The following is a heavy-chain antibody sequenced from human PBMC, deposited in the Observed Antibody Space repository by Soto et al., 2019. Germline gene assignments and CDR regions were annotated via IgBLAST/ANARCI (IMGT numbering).Heavy chain of an antibody. CDR1: GGSISSSSYY. J-gene: IGHJ6*02. Sequence: SETLSLTCTVSGGSISSSSYYWGWIRQPPGKGLERIGSIYYSGSTYYNPSLKSRVTISVDTSKNQFSLKLSSVTAADTAVYYCARPGYDYGQPTRYYYYGMDVWGQGTTVTVSS. CDR3: ARPGYDYGQPTRYYYYGMDV. CDR2: IYYSGST. D-gene: IGHD4-17*01. V-gene: IGHV4-39*01.